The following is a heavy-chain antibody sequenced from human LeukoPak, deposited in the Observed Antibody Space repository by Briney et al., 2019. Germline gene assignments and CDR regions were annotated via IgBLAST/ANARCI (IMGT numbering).Heavy chain of an antibody. Sequence: GESLRLSCAASGFTFSSFAMSWVRQAPGKGLEWVSEMTYSDDSIDYADSVKGRFTISRDNSMKRLYLQMTRLRADDTAVYYCAKNLRATHWGQGTLVTVSS. D-gene: IGHD2-15*01. CDR1: GFTFSSFA. J-gene: IGHJ4*02. CDR3: AKNLRATH. V-gene: IGHV3-23*01. CDR2: MTYSDDSI.